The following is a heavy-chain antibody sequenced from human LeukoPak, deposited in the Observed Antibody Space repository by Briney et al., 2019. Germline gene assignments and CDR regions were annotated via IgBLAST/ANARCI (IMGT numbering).Heavy chain of an antibody. D-gene: IGHD5-24*01. J-gene: IGHJ4*02. CDR3: ASTRANPIANRWLFDY. V-gene: IGHV1-69*05. CDR2: IIPIFGTA. CDR1: GGTFSSYA. Sequence: GASVKVSCKASGGTFSSYAISWVRQAPGQGLEWMGRIIPIFGTANYAQKFQGRVTITTDESTSTAYMELSSLRSEDTAVYYCASTRANPIANRWLFDYWDQGTLVTVSS.